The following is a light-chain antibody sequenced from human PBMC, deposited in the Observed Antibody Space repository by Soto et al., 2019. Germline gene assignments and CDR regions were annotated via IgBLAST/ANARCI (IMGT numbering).Light chain of an antibody. CDR1: SGSIASNY. CDR3: QSYDSSSVV. Sequence: NFMLTQPHSVSESPGKTVTISCTRSSGSIASNYVQWYQQRPGSAPTTVIYEDNQRPSGVPDRFSGSIDSSSNSASLPISGLKTEDEADYYCQSYDSSSVVFGGGTKLTVL. J-gene: IGLJ2*01. CDR2: EDN. V-gene: IGLV6-57*03.